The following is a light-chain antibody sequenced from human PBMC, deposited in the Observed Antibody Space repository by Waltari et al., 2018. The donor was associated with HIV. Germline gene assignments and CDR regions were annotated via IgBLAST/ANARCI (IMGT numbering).Light chain of an antibody. V-gene: IGLV2-23*02. CDR1: SSAVGGYNY. Sequence: HSALTQPASVSGSPGQSITISCTGTSSAVGGYNYVSWYQQHPGKAPKLMIYDVTQRPSGVSNRFSGSKSGNTASLTISGLQAEDEADYYCCSYAGSSIPVVFGGGTKLTVL. CDR2: DVT. CDR3: CSYAGSSIPVV. J-gene: IGLJ3*02.